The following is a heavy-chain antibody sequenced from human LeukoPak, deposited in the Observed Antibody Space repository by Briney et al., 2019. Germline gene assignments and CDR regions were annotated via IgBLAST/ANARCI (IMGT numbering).Heavy chain of an antibody. CDR3: AKGDNYAYEF. CDR1: GFTVSSSY. J-gene: IGHJ4*02. V-gene: IGHV3-53*01. CDR2: IYSGGST. Sequence: PGGSLRLSCAASGFTVSSSYMSWVRQAPGEGLEWVSLIYSGGSTYYAASVKGRFTISRDNSKNTWYLQMNSLRPEDTAVYYCAKGDNYAYEFWGQGTLVSVSS. D-gene: IGHD3-16*01.